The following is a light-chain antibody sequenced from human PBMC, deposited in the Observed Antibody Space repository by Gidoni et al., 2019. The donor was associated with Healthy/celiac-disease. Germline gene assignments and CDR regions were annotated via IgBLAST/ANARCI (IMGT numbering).Light chain of an antibody. CDR2: AAS. J-gene: IGKJ4*01. CDR1: QSISSY. CDR3: QQSYSTPVN. V-gene: IGKV1-39*01. Sequence: DIPMTQSPSSLSASVGDRVTITCRASQSISSYLNWYQQKPGKAPKLLIYAASSLQSGVPSRFSGSGCGTDFTVTMSSLQPEDCANYYCQQSYSTPVNFGGGTKVEIK.